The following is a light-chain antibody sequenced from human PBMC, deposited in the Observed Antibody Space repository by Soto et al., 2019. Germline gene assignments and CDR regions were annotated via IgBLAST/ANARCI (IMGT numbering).Light chain of an antibody. V-gene: IGLV3-21*04. J-gene: IGLJ2*01. Sequence: SYELTQSPSVSVAPGRTARIACEGNNIGTKSVHWDQQRPGQAPVVVVYYDSYRPSGIPERFSGSNSGNTATLTISSVEAGDEADYYCQVWDTSTFHPIFGGGTKVTVL. CDR3: QVWDTSTFHPI. CDR1: NIGTKS. CDR2: YDS.